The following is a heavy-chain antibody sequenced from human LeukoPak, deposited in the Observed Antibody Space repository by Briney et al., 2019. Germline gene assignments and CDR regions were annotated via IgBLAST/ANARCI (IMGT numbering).Heavy chain of an antibody. CDR2: FDPEDGET. V-gene: IGHV1-24*01. J-gene: IGHJ6*02. CDR1: GYTLTELS. Sequence: ASVKVSCKVSGYTLTELSMHWVRQAPGKGLEWMGGFDPEDGETIYAQKFQGRVTMTEDTSTDTAYMELSSLRSEDTAVYYCATDNRCRIVVVPAAMDYYYYGMDVWGQGTTVTASS. D-gene: IGHD2-2*01. CDR3: ATDNRCRIVVVPAAMDYYYYGMDV.